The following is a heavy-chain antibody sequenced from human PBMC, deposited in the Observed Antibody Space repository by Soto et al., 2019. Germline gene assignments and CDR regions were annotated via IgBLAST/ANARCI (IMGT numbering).Heavy chain of an antibody. CDR1: GGSISSSSYY. Sequence: QLQLQESGPGLVKPSETLSLTCTVSGGSISSSSYYWGWIRQPPGKGLEWIGSIYYSGSTYYNPSRKSRVTLSVVTSKNQFSLKLSSVTAADTAVYYCASPKIAFYNWFDPWGQGTLVTVSS. D-gene: IGHD3-3*02. J-gene: IGHJ5*02. CDR2: IYYSGST. CDR3: ASPKIAFYNWFDP. V-gene: IGHV4-39*01.